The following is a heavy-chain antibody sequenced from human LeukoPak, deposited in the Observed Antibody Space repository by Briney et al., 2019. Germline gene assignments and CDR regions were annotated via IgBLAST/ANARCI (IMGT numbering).Heavy chain of an antibody. V-gene: IGHV3-9*01. Sequence: GGSLRLSCTASGFTFDDFAMHWVRQAPGKGLEWVSSINWNSGSIGYADSVKGRFTISRDNAKSSLYLQMNSLRAEDTALYYCAKSCSSTSCYYFDFWGQGALVTVPS. J-gene: IGHJ4*02. CDR1: GFTFDDFA. D-gene: IGHD2-2*01. CDR2: INWNSGSI. CDR3: AKSCSSTSCYYFDF.